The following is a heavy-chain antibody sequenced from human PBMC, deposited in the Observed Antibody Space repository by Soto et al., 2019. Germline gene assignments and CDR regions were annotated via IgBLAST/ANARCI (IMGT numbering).Heavy chain of an antibody. CDR3: ARDESAGSSIRY. Sequence: EVQVVESGGGLVKPGGSLRLSCTASGSPFSTYGMNWVRQAPGKGLECVSSISNGGNYIYYADSVQGRFTISRDNSKNSLYLQMNSLRAEDTAVYFCARDESAGSSIRYWGQGTLVTVSS. CDR1: GSPFSTYG. D-gene: IGHD3-3*02. V-gene: IGHV3-21*01. J-gene: IGHJ4*02. CDR2: ISNGGNYI.